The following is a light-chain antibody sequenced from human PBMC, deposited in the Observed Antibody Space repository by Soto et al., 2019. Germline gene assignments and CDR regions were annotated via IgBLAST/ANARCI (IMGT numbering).Light chain of an antibody. CDR3: ISYAGSNKPA. Sequence: QSALTQPPSASGSPGQSVAISCSGTSSDDGGYNYVSWYQQHPGXAXKLMXXXXXXXXXGVPXRXXGXXXGXXAXLXVSGXQXEDEADYYCISYAGSNKPAFGGVTKLTVL. CDR1: SSDDGGYNY. CDR2: XXX. V-gene: IGLV2-8*01. J-gene: IGLJ2*01.